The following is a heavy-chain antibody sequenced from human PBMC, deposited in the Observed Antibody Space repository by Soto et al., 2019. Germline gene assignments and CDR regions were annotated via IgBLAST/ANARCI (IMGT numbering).Heavy chain of an antibody. J-gene: IGHJ3*02. Sequence: SVKVSCKASGGTFSSYTISWVRQAPGQGLEWMGRIIPILGIANYAQKFQGRVTITADKSTSTAYMELSSLRSEDTAVYYCARSGNFLNAFDIWGQGTMVTVSS. CDR1: GGTFSSYT. CDR3: ARSGNFLNAFDI. V-gene: IGHV1-69*02. CDR2: IIPILGIA. D-gene: IGHD3-3*01.